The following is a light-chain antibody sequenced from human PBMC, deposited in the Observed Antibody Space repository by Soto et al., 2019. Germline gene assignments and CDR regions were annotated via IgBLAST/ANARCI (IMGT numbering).Light chain of an antibody. J-gene: IGLJ1*01. V-gene: IGLV1-40*01. CDR1: SSNIGPTYD. Sequence: QSALTQPASVSGSPGQSITISCTGSSSNIGPTYDVHWYQQLPGTAPKLLIYANTNRPSGVPDRFSGSKSGTSASLAITGLQAEDEADYFCQSYDSSLSGYVFGTGTKLTVL. CDR2: ANT. CDR3: QSYDSSLSGYV.